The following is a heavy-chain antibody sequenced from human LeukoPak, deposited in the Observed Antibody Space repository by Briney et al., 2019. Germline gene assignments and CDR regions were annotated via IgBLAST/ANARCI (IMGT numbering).Heavy chain of an antibody. V-gene: IGHV3-11*04. J-gene: IGHJ4*02. CDR2: ISSSGSTI. CDR1: GFTFSDYY. CDR3: ARDKRSIVVVPAGVD. Sequence: GGSLRLSCAASGFTFSDYYMSWIRQAPGKGLEWVSYISSSGSTIYYADSVKGRFTISRDNAKNSLYLQMNSLRAEDTAVYYCARDKRSIVVVPAGVDWGQGTLDTVSS. D-gene: IGHD2-2*01.